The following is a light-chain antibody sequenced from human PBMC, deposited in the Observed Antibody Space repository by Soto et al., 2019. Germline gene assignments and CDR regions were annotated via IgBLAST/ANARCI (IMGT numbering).Light chain of an antibody. CDR1: SSDVGGYNY. CDR2: DVS. V-gene: IGLV2-14*03. Sequence: QSVLTQPASVSGSPGQSIPISCTGTSSDVGGYNYVSWYQQHPGKAPKLIIYDVSNRPSGVSNRFSGSKSGNTASLTISGLQAEDEADYYCSSYTSSSTLVFGGGTKLTVL. CDR3: SSYTSSSTLV. J-gene: IGLJ2*01.